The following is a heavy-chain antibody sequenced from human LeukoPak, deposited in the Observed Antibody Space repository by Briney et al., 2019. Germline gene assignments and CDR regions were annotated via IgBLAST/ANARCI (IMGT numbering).Heavy chain of an antibody. J-gene: IGHJ4*02. CDR3: AKEAVGATRGYYFDY. D-gene: IGHD1-26*01. V-gene: IGHV3-23*01. CDR1: GFTFSSYA. Sequence: GGSLRLSCAASGFTFSSYAMSWVRQAPGKGLGWVSAISGSGGSTYYADSVKGRFTISRDNSKNMLYLQMNSLRAEDTAVFYCAKEAVGATRGYYFDYWGQGTLVTVSS. CDR2: ISGSGGST.